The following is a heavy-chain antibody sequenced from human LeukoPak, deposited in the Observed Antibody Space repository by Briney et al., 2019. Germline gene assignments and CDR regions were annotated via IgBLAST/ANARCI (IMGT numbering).Heavy chain of an antibody. Sequence: ASVKVSCKASGYTFTSYGISWVRQAPGQGLEWMGWISAYNGNTNYAQKLQGRVTMTTDTSTSTAYMGLRSLRSDDTAVYYCASTIWGYDVAATDYYFDYWGQGTLVTVSS. J-gene: IGHJ4*02. CDR2: ISAYNGNT. CDR1: GYTFTSYG. D-gene: IGHD2-15*01. CDR3: ASTIWGYDVAATDYYFDY. V-gene: IGHV1-18*01.